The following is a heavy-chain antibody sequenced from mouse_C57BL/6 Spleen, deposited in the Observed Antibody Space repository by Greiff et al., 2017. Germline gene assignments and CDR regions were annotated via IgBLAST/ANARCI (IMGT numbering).Heavy chain of an antibody. CDR1: GYTFTSYW. CDR2: ISPSDSET. D-gene: IGHD1-1*01. V-gene: IGHV1-61*01. J-gene: IGHJ3*01. Sequence: QVQLKQPGAELVRPGSSVKLSCKASGYTFTSYWMDWVKQRPGQGLEWIGNISPSDSETHYNQKFKDKATLTVDKSSSTAYMQLSSLTSEDSAVYYCARQYYGRAWFAYWGQGTLVTVSA. CDR3: ARQYYGRAWFAY.